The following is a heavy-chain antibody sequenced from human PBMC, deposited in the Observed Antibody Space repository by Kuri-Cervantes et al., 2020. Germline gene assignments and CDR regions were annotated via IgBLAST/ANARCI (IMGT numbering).Heavy chain of an antibody. CDR2: IYYSGST. J-gene: IGHJ4*02. CDR1: GGSISSYY. Sequence: GSLRLSCTVSGGSISSYYWSWIRQPPGKGLEWIGYIYYSGSTNYNPSLKSRVTISVDTSKNQFSLKLSSVTAADTAVYYCARRSARGYCSGGSCYSPPRYFDYWGQGTLVTVSS. V-gene: IGHV4-59*12. D-gene: IGHD2-15*01. CDR3: ARRSARGYCSGGSCYSPPRYFDY.